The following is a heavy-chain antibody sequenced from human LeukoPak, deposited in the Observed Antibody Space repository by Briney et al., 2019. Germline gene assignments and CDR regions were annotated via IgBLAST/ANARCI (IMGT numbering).Heavy chain of an antibody. V-gene: IGHV1-46*01. Sequence: ASVKVSCKASGYTFTGYYMHWVRQAPGQGLEWMGIINPSGGSTSYAQKFQGRVTMTRDTSTSTVYMELSSLRSEDTAVYYCARVPVGGVDWLDPWGQGTLVTVSS. J-gene: IGHJ5*02. CDR2: INPSGGST. D-gene: IGHD2-15*01. CDR3: ARVPVGGVDWLDP. CDR1: GYTFTGYY.